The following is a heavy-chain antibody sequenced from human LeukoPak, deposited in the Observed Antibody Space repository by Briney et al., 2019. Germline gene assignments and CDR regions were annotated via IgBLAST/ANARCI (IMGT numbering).Heavy chain of an antibody. CDR2: ISSSSSTI. J-gene: IGHJ4*02. Sequence: GGSLRLSCAASGFTFSTSGMNWVRQAPGKGLEWVSYISSSSSTIYYADSVKGRFTISRDNAKNSMYLQMNSLRAEDTAVYYCARGTAAVYFDHWGQGILVTVSS. D-gene: IGHD6-13*01. CDR1: GFTFSTSG. CDR3: ARGTAAVYFDH. V-gene: IGHV3-48*04.